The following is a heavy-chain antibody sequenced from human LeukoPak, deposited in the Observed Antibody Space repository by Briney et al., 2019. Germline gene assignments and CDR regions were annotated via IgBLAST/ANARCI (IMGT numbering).Heavy chain of an antibody. Sequence: GGSLRLSCATSGFTFSSYAMHWVRQAPGKGLEWVVVISYDGGDKFYADSVKGRFTISRDNSKNTLYLQMNSLRGEDMAVYYCARDPNTHIVGSTPVDYWGQGTLVTVSS. CDR2: ISYDGGDK. J-gene: IGHJ4*02. CDR1: GFTFSSYA. D-gene: IGHD1-26*01. CDR3: ARDPNTHIVGSTPVDY. V-gene: IGHV3-30-3*01.